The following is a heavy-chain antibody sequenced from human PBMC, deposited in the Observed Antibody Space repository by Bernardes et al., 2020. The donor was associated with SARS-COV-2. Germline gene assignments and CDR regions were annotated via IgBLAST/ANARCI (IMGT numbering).Heavy chain of an antibody. J-gene: IGHJ4*02. CDR3: ARVDFSNLYYFDY. CDR1: GFTFSSYT. Sequence: GGSLRLSCAASGFTFSSYTMNWVRQAPGKGLEWISSISTSSSYISYSDSVRGRFTISRDNAKNSVSLQMNGLRAEDTAVYYCARVDFSNLYYFDYWGQGTPVTVSS. V-gene: IGHV3-21*06. CDR2: ISTSSSYI. D-gene: IGHD4-4*01.